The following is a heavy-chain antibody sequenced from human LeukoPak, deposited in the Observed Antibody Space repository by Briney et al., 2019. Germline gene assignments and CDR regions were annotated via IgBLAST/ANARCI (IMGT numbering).Heavy chain of an antibody. CDR2: INWNGGST. J-gene: IGHJ4*02. CDR3: AKTGTTFLGEVDY. V-gene: IGHV3-20*04. Sequence: PGGSLRLSCAASGFTFDDYGMSWVRQAPGKGLELVSGINWNGGSTGYADSVKGRFTISRDNAKNSLYLQMNSLRAEDTALYYCAKTGTTFLGEVDYWGQGTLVTVSS. CDR1: GFTFDDYG. D-gene: IGHD1-1*01.